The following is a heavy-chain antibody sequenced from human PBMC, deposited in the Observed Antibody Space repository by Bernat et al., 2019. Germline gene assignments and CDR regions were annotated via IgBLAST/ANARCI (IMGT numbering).Heavy chain of an antibody. CDR2: IKQDGSVQ. V-gene: IGHV3-7*03. D-gene: IGHD2-8*02. J-gene: IGHJ1*01. CDR3: ARGYGPEN. CDR1: GFSFIGIW. Sequence: EVQLVESGGALVQPGGSLRLSCVGSGFSFIGIWMTWVRQAPGKGLEWVANIKQDGSVQHYVDSVKGRFIISRDNTKNSLFLQMNSLRVDDTAVYYCARGYGPENWGQGTLVTVSS.